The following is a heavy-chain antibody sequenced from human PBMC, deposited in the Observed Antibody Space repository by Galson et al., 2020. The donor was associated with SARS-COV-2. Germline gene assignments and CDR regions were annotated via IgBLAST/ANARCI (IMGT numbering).Heavy chain of an antibody. V-gene: IGHV3-21*01. Sequence: GESLKISCAASGFTFSDYTMIWVRQAPGKGLEWVSSIFGSGSHRYYADSVKGRFTISRDSAKNSLYLQMNSLGADDTAVYYCARDLGPAPMIKSYFDLWGRGALVTVSS. D-gene: IGHD3-16*01. CDR3: ARDLGPAPMIKSYFDL. CDR2: IFGSGSHR. CDR1: GFTFSDYT. J-gene: IGHJ2*01.